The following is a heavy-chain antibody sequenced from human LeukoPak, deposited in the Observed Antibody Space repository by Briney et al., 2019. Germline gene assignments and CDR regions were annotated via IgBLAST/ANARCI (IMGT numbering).Heavy chain of an antibody. CDR1: GYSISSGYY. CDR2: IYHSGST. CDR3: ARALVKNWFDP. D-gene: IGHD2-2*01. V-gene: IGHV4-38-2*01. J-gene: IGHJ5*02. Sequence: LETLSLTCAVSGYSISSGYYWGWIRQPPGKGLEWIGSIYHSGSTYYNPSLKSRVTISVDTSKNQFSLKLSSVTAADTAVYYCARALVKNWFDPWGQGTLVTVSS.